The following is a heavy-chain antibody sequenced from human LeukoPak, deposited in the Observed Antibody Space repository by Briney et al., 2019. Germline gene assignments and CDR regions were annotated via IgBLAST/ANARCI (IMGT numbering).Heavy chain of an antibody. V-gene: IGHV3-11*01. CDR2: SSSSGSTI. CDR3: ARDTHYYDSSPYTFDY. CDR1: GFTFSDYY. Sequence: GGSLRLSCAASGFTFSDYYMSWIRQAPGEGLEWVSYSSSSGSTIHYADSVKGRFTISRDNAKNSLYLQMDSLRAEDTAVYYCARDTHYYDSSPYTFDYWGQGTLVTVSS. D-gene: IGHD3-22*01. J-gene: IGHJ4*02.